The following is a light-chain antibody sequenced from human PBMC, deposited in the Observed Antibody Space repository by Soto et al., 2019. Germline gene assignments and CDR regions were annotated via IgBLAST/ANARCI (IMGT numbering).Light chain of an antibody. V-gene: IGLV1-44*01. CDR1: SSNIGSNT. CDR3: AAWDDSLNGFVV. J-gene: IGLJ2*01. Sequence: QSVLTQAPSASGTPGQRVTISCSGSSSNIGSNTVNWYQQVPGTAPKLLIYSNNQRPSGVPDRFSGSKSGTSASLAISGLQSEDEADYHCAAWDDSLNGFVVFGGGTKVTVL. CDR2: SNN.